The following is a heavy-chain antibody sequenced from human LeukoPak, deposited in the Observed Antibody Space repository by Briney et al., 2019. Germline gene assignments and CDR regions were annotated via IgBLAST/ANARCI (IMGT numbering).Heavy chain of an antibody. CDR3: ARDNSGFDY. CDR1: GFTFNNYW. V-gene: IGHV3-7*01. CDR2: IRHDGSAR. Sequence: GGSLRLSCVASGFTFNNYWMIWVRQAPGRGLEWVANIRHDGSARYYGDSVKGRFTISRDDAKNSLFLQMNSLRADDTALYYCARDNSGFDYWGQGTPVTVSS. J-gene: IGHJ4*02. D-gene: IGHD6-19*01.